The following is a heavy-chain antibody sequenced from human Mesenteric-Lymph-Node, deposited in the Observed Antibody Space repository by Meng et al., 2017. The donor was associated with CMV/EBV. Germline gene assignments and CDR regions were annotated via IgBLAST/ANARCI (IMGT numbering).Heavy chain of an antibody. CDR1: GASISSYH. CDR2: SYYIGST. J-gene: IGHJ6*02. CDR3: ARGKGGPTDRSGYCSSTSCYKNYYYGMDV. Sequence: GSLRLSCSVSGASISSYHWTWIRQPPGKGLEWIGYSYYIGSTNYNPSLKSRVTISVDTSENQFSLRLSSVTAADTAVYYCARGKGGPTDRSGYCSSTSCYKNYYYGMDVWGQGTTVTVSS. V-gene: IGHV4-59*01. D-gene: IGHD2-2*03.